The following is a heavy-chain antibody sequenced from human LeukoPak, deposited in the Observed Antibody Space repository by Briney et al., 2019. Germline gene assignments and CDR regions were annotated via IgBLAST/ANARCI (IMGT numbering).Heavy chain of an antibody. CDR2: INQDGSQT. CDR3: ARTSDGSWFEP. Sequence: GGSLRLSCTASGFAFSDYWMSWVRQAPGKGLEWLANINQDGSQTSYADSVKGRFTIFRDNAKNSLYLEMDSLRVEDTALYYCARTSDGSWFEPWGQGTLVTVSS. V-gene: IGHV3-7*03. J-gene: IGHJ5*02. CDR1: GFAFSDYW. D-gene: IGHD2-15*01.